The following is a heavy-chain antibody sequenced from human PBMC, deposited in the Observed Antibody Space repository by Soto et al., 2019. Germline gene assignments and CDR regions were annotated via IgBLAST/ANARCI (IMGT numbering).Heavy chain of an antibody. V-gene: IGHV2-5*02. CDR1: GFSLSSSVGA. Sequence: QITLKESGPMLIRPTQTLTLTCTFSGFSLSSSVGAVGWIRQPPGKALEWLALIYWDDDKAYSPSLKNTLTITKDTYKNQVVLTLTNVGPVDAGTYFCAHATPHTSRRWFFDFWCLGTLVTVSS. CDR2: IYWDDDK. J-gene: IGHJ4*02. CDR3: AHATPHTSRRWFFDF. D-gene: IGHD2-15*01.